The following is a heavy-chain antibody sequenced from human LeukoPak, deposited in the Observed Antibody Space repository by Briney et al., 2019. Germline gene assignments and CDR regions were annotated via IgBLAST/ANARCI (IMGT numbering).Heavy chain of an antibody. V-gene: IGHV4-30-2*01. CDR2: IYHSGST. D-gene: IGHD2-2*01. CDR1: GGSISSGGYS. CDR3: ARAAYRSNSEFDY. J-gene: IGHJ4*02. Sequence: SETLSLTCAVSGGSISSGGYSWSWIRQPPGKGLEWIGYIYHSGSTYYSPSLKSRVTISVDRSKNQFSLKLSSVTAADTAVYYCARAAYRSNSEFDYWGQGTLVTVSS.